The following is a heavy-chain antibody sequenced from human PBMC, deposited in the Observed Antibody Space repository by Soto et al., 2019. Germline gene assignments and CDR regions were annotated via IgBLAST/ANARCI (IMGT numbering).Heavy chain of an antibody. CDR2: IYYSGST. J-gene: IGHJ4*02. CDR3: AREVDSGYGTFDY. CDR1: GDSISSGDYY. D-gene: IGHD5-12*01. Sequence: SETLSLTCTVSGDSISSGDYYWSWIRQPPGKGLEWIGYIYYSGSTYYNPSLKSRVTISVDTSKNQFSLKLSSVTAADTAVYYCAREVDSGYGTFDYWGQGTLVTVSS. V-gene: IGHV4-30-4*01.